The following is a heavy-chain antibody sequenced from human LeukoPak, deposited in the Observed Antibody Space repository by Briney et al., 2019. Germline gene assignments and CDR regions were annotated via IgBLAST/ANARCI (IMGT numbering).Heavy chain of an antibody. CDR3: AKDEWDIVVVPAAIGRSYYFDY. Sequence: GGSLRLSCAASAFTFSSYSMNWVRQAPGRGLEWVSAISGSGGSTYYADSVKGRFTISRDNSKNTLYLQMNSLRAEDTAVYYCAKDEWDIVVVPAAIGRSYYFDYWGQGTLVTVSS. CDR2: ISGSGGST. D-gene: IGHD2-2*01. CDR1: AFTFSSYS. V-gene: IGHV3-23*01. J-gene: IGHJ4*02.